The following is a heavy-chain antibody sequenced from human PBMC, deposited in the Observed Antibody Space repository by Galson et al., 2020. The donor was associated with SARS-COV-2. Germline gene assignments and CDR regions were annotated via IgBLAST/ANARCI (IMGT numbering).Heavy chain of an antibody. V-gene: IGHV4-31*03. CDR1: GVTVNSVATH. CDR2: IFSSVTT. D-gene: IGHD3-22*01. J-gene: IGHJ4*02. CDR3: ARGRFYDSTGYSTSYYFDS. Sequence: SETLTLTCTVSGVTVNSVATHWTCIRPHTGTGLESIGPIFSSVTTYNSPSLNSRITLSWDTPQNQFSLRLSFVTAADTAVYYCARGRFYDSTGYSTSYYFDSWGQGTLVTVSS.